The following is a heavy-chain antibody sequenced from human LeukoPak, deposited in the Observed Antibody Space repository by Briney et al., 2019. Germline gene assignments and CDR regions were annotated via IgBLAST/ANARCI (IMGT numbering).Heavy chain of an antibody. J-gene: IGHJ5*02. Sequence: GGSLRLSCEASGFTFKLSAMNWVRQAPGEGLEWVSSITGFGTDTYYADSVKGRFTVSRDNSKSTLYLQMNSLRAEDTAVYYCARDRGTYVAIGNNWLDPWGQGTLVTVSS. V-gene: IGHV3-23*01. D-gene: IGHD1-1*01. CDR3: ARDRGTYVAIGNNWLDP. CDR1: GFTFKLSA. CDR2: ITGFGTDT.